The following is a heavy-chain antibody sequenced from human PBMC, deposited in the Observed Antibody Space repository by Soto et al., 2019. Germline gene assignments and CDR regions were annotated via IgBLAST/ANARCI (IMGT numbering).Heavy chain of an antibody. CDR2: IIPIFGTA. Sequence: QVQLVQSGAEVKKPGSSVKVSCKASGGTFSSYAISWVRQAPVQGLEWMGGIIPIFGTANYAQKFQGRVTITADDSTSTAYMALSSRRSKDTAVYYCAREGGSGSYRSYAMDVWGQGTTVTVSS. CDR3: AREGGSGSYRSYAMDV. CDR1: GGTFSSYA. D-gene: IGHD3-10*01. V-gene: IGHV1-69*12. J-gene: IGHJ6*02.